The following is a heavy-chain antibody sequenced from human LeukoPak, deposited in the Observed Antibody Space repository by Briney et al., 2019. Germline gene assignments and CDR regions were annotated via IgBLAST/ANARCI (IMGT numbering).Heavy chain of an antibody. CDR3: ARSTSGWYSYY. Sequence: ASVKVSCKASGDTFIIYGLSWVRQAPGQGLEWMGWISANSTDTDYAQKFQGRVTMTRDTSTSTVYMELSSLRSDDTAVYYCARSTSGWYSYYWGQGTPVTVSS. CDR1: GDTFIIYG. V-gene: IGHV1-18*01. J-gene: IGHJ4*02. CDR2: ISANSTDT. D-gene: IGHD6-19*01.